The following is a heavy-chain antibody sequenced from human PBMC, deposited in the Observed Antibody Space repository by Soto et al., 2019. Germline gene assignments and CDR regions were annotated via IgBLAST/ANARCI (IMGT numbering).Heavy chain of an antibody. CDR1: GGSFSGYY. D-gene: IGHD4-17*01. CDR2: INHSGST. CDR3: ARGPLTVTPNYYYYYMDV. J-gene: IGHJ6*03. Sequence: PSETLSLTCAVYGGSFSGYYWSWIRQPPGKGLEWIGEINHSGSTNYNPSLKSRVTISVDTSKNQFSLKLSSVTAADTAVYYCARGPLTVTPNYYYYYMDVWGKGTTVTVSS. V-gene: IGHV4-34*01.